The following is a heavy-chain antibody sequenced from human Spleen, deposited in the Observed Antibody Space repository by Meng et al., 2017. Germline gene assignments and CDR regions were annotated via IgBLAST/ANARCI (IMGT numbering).Heavy chain of an antibody. CDR1: GGSISSGGYY. Sequence: QGQLKESGPRLVKPSQTLSLPCTVSGGSISSGGYYWSWIRQPPGKGLEWIGEINQSGSTNYNPSLESRATISVDTSQNNLSLKLSSVTAADSAVYYCARGPTTMAHDFDYWGQGTLVTVSS. V-gene: IGHV4-31*03. D-gene: IGHD4-11*01. CDR3: ARGPTTMAHDFDY. J-gene: IGHJ4*02. CDR2: INQSGST.